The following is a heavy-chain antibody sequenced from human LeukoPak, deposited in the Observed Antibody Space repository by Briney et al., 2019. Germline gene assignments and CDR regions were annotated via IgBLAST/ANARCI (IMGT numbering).Heavy chain of an antibody. J-gene: IGHJ4*02. Sequence: SETLSLTCTVSGYSISSGFYWGWIRQPPGKGLEWIGNIYHSGSTYYNPSLKSRVTISVDMSKNQFSLKLSSVTAADTAVYYCARDLGYCSSTSCLGEGYWGQGTLVTVSP. CDR2: IYHSGST. V-gene: IGHV4-38-2*02. CDR1: GYSISSGFY. D-gene: IGHD2-2*01. CDR3: ARDLGYCSSTSCLGEGY.